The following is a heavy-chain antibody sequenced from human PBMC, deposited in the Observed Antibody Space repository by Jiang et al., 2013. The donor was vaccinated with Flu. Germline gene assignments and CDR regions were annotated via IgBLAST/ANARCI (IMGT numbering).Heavy chain of an antibody. D-gene: IGHD6-13*01. CDR3: TTWEQLGVFDY. J-gene: IGHJ4*02. Sequence: RFTISRDDSKNTLYLQMNSLKTEDTAVYYCTTWEQLGVFDYWGQGTLVTVSS. V-gene: IGHV3-15*01.